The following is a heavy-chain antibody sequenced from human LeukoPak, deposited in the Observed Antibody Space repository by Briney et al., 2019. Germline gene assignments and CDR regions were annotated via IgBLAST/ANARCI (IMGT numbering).Heavy chain of an antibody. Sequence: APVKVSCKASGYTFTTYGISWVRQAPGQGLEWMGGISAYNGNTNYAQKLQGRVTMTTDTTTSKAYKEQRSLRSDDAAVYYCARSQADYYDSSGYGGLDYWGQGTLVTVSS. V-gene: IGHV1-18*01. CDR2: ISAYNGNT. J-gene: IGHJ4*02. CDR3: ARSQADYYDSSGYGGLDY. D-gene: IGHD3-22*01. CDR1: GYTFTTYG.